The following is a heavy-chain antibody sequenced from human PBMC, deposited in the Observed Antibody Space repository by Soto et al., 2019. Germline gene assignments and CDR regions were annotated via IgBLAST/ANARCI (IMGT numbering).Heavy chain of an antibody. CDR2: IHSSGGT. CDR1: GASIKSSNYF. Sequence: SETLSLTCTVSGASIKSSNYFWGWIRQPPGKGLEFVGSIHSSGGTYFNPSLKSRVTVSVDLSNSHFSLSLKSLTATDTAVYYCGRLAEAATGHTDFDFWGQGTLVTVSS. D-gene: IGHD2-15*01. CDR3: GRLAEAATGHTDFDF. J-gene: IGHJ4*02. V-gene: IGHV4-39*02.